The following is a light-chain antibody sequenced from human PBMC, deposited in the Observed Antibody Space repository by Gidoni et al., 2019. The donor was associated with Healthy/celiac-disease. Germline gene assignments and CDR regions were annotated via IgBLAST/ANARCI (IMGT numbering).Light chain of an antibody. CDR1: QSVSIH. V-gene: IGKV3-11*01. CDR2: DAY. CDR3: QQRSNWPLT. J-gene: IGKJ4*01. Sequence: QSPANLSLSPGEIATLSCRASQSVSIHVAWYQQKPGQAPRLLIYDAYNRATGIPARFSGSGSGTDFTLTISSLKTEDFAVYYCQQRSNWPLTFGGGTKVEIK.